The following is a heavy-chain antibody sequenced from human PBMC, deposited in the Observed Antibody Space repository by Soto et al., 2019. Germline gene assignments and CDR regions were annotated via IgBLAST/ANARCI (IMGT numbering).Heavy chain of an antibody. CDR1: GGTFSSYA. CDR3: XXXXXXXXXXXXYALDV. V-gene: IGHV1-69*01. CDR2: FIPMFNRP. Sequence: QVQLVQSGAEVKKPGSSVKVSCKASGGTFSSYAISWVRQAPGQGLEWMGGFIPMFNRPHSARKFQGRVTITADEXXXXXXXXXXXXXXXXXXXXXXXXXXXXXXXXXXYALDVWGQGTTVTVSS. J-gene: IGHJ6*02.